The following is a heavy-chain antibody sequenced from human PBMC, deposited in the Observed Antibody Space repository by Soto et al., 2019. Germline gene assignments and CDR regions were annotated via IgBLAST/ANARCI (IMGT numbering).Heavy chain of an antibody. CDR1: GYTFTGYY. J-gene: IGHJ6*02. D-gene: IGHD4-4*01. CDR3: ARDRVRDYSNRLGYYYYYGMDV. Sequence: QVQLVQSGAEVKKPGASVKVSCKASGYTFTGYYMHWVRQAPGQGLEWMGWINPNSGGTNYAQKFQGWVTMTRDTSISTGYMELSRLRSDDTAVYYCARDRVRDYSNRLGYYYYYGMDVWGQGTTVTVSS. CDR2: INPNSGGT. V-gene: IGHV1-2*04.